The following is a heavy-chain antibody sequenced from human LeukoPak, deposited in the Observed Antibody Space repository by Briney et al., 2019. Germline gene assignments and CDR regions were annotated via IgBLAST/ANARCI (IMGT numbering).Heavy chain of an antibody. D-gene: IGHD3-10*01. V-gene: IGHV3-23*01. Sequence: GGSLRLSCVASGFTFSNYAMNWVRQAPGKGLEWVSGVSGGGSSTYYADSVKGRFTISRDNSKNMLYLQMNSLRAEDTAVYYCATFMVRGRDYWGQGTLVTVSS. CDR3: ATFMVRGRDY. J-gene: IGHJ4*02. CDR2: VSGGGSST. CDR1: GFTFSNYA.